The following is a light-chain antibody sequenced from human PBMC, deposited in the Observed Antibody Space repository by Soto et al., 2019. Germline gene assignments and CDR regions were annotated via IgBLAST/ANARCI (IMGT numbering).Light chain of an antibody. CDR3: QQLNTYPVT. CDR2: AAS. Sequence: IQLTQSPSSLSASVGDSVTITCRASQGVSRYLSWYQQKPGRAPILLISAASTLQSGVPARFSGSGSGTDFTLSITRLQPEDLATYYCQQLNTYPVTFGGGTKVEIK. J-gene: IGKJ4*01. V-gene: IGKV1-9*01. CDR1: QGVSRY.